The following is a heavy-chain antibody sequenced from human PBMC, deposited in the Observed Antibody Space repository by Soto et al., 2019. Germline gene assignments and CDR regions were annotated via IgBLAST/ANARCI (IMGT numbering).Heavy chain of an antibody. V-gene: IGHV4-34*01. CDR2: IYYSGST. Sequence: TSETLSLTCAVYGGSFSANYWTWIRQPPGKGLEWIGSIYYSGSTYYNPSLKSRVTISVDTSKNQFSLKLSSVTAADTAVYYCASMQIWYFDYWGQGTLVTVSS. D-gene: IGHD2-2*01. CDR3: ASMQIWYFDY. CDR1: GGSFSANY. J-gene: IGHJ4*02.